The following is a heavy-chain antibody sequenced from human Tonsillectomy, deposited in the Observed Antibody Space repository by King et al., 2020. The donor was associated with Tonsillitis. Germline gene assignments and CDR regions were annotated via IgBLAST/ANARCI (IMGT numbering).Heavy chain of an antibody. V-gene: IGHV2-26*04. CDR1: GFSLSNTRMG. D-gene: IGHD5-18*01. CDR3: AWIPPDTAMAFDP. Sequence: TLKESGPVLVKPTETLTLTCTVSGFSLSNTRMGVSWIRQPPGKALEWLARIFSNAEKSYSTSLKSRLTISKDTSKSQVVLTMTNMDPVDTATYYCAWIPPDTAMAFDPWGQGTLVTVSS. J-gene: IGHJ5*02. CDR2: IFSNAEK.